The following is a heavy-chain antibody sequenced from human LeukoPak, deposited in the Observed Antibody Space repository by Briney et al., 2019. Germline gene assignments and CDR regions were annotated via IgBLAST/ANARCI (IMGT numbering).Heavy chain of an antibody. J-gene: IGHJ4*02. CDR2: IRYDANNK. CDR1: GFTFSSNG. D-gene: IGHD1-1*01. V-gene: IGHV3-30*02. Sequence: GGSLRLSCAASGFTFSSNGMHWVRQAAGKGLEWVAFIRYDANNKYYADSVKGRFTISRDNSKNTLYLQMNSLSAEDTAVYYCAKNWNFDYWGQGTLVTVSS. CDR3: AKNWNFDY.